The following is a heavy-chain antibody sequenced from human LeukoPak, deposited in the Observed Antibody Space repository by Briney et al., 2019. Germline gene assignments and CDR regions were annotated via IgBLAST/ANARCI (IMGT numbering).Heavy chain of an antibody. J-gene: IGHJ4*02. CDR2: IYYSGST. CDR3: ARHTAMVWENYYFDY. V-gene: IGHV4-39*01. CDR1: GGSISSSSYY. Sequence: SETLSLTCTVSGGSISSSSYYWGWIRQPPGKGLEWIGSIYYSGSTYYNPSLKSRVTISVDTSKNQFSLKLSSVTAADTAVYYCARHTAMVWENYYFDYWGQGTLVTVSS. D-gene: IGHD5-18*01.